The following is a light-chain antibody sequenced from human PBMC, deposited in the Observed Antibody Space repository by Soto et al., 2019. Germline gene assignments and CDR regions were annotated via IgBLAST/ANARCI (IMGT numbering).Light chain of an antibody. V-gene: IGKV1-39*01. CDR3: QPSYNGPAT. CDR1: QPISSF. Sequence: DIQMTQSPSSLSASVGDRVTITCRASQPISSFLNWYQQQPGKAPKLLIYAASSLPSGVPSRFSGSGSGTDFTLTIASLQPEDIATYYCQPSYNGPATFGGGTKVEI. J-gene: IGKJ4*01. CDR2: AAS.